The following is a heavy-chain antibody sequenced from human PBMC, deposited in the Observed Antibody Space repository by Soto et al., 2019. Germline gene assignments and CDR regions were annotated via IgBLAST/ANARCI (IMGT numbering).Heavy chain of an antibody. CDR1: GFTFSNYG. Sequence: QVQLVESGGGVVQPGRSLRLSCAASGFTFSNYGMHWVRQAPGKGLEWVAFISDDGSNKYYADSMKGRFTMSRDNSKSTLYLQMNSLRVEDTDVYYCTKRRNVLRFLEWSSGMEVWGQGTTVTVSS. J-gene: IGHJ6*02. CDR3: TKRRNVLRFLEWSSGMEV. CDR2: ISDDGSNK. V-gene: IGHV3-30*18. D-gene: IGHD3-3*01.